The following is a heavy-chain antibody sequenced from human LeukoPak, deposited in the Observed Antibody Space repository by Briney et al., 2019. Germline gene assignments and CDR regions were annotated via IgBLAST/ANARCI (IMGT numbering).Heavy chain of an antibody. V-gene: IGHV3-11*01. J-gene: IGHJ4*02. Sequence: PGGSLRLSCAASGFTFSDYYMSWIRQAPGKGLEWLSYISSSGSTIYYADSVKGRFTISRDNAKNSLYLQMNSLRAEDTAVYYCARDRRQLVRNHFDYWGQGTLVTVSS. CDR1: GFTFSDYY. D-gene: IGHD6-13*01. CDR2: ISSSGSTI. CDR3: ARDRRQLVRNHFDY.